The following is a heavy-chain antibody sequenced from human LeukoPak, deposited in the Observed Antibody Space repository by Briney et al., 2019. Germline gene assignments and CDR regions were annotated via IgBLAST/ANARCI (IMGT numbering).Heavy chain of an antibody. CDR3: ARGRRQVITMIVVVDAFDI. V-gene: IGHV4-59*01. D-gene: IGHD3-22*01. Sequence: KPSETLSLTCTVSGGSISSYYWSWIRQPPGKGLEWLGYIYYSGSTNYNPSLKSRVTISVDTSKNQFSLKLSSVTAADTAVYYCARGRRQVITMIVVVDAFDIWGQGTMVTVSS. J-gene: IGHJ3*02. CDR2: IYYSGST. CDR1: GGSISSYY.